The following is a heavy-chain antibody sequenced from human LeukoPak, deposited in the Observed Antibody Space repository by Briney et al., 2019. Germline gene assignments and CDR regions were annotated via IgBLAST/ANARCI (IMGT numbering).Heavy chain of an antibody. J-gene: IGHJ4*02. CDR2: INPNSGGT. Sequence: ASVKVSCKASGYTFTDYYMRWVRQAPGQGLEWMGWINPNSGGTNYAQKFQGRVTMTRDTSISTAYMELSRLRSDDTAVYYCARASYYYDSSGYPGYYFDYWGQGTLVTDSS. CDR3: ARASYYYDSSGYPGYYFDY. CDR1: GYTFTDYY. V-gene: IGHV1-2*02. D-gene: IGHD3-22*01.